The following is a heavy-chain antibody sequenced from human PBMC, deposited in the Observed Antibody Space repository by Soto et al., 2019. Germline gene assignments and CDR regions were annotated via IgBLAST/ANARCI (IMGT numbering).Heavy chain of an antibody. D-gene: IGHD3-22*01. CDR2: ISYDGRVK. CDR1: GFTFSDYP. Sequence: GGSLRLSCAASGFTFSDYPMHWVRQAPGKGLEWVAVISYDGRVKYYVDSVKGRFTISRDNAKNSLYLQMNSLRAEDTAVYHCAKGSKYYYDSSGYYYWGQGTLVTVSS. V-gene: IGHV3-30*04. CDR3: AKGSKYYYDSSGYYY. J-gene: IGHJ4*02.